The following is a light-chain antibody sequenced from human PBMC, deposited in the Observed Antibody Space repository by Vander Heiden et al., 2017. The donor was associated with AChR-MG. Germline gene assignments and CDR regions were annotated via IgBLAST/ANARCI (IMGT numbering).Light chain of an antibody. J-gene: IGLJ2*01. CDR3: QSYDSGLSGVV. V-gene: IGLV1-40*01. Sequence: QSVLTRPPPVSGAPGPRVTISCTGSSSSIGAGYDVHWYQQLPGTAPKLLIYGNSNRPSGVPDRFSGSKSGTSASLAITGLQAEDEADYYCQSYDSGLSGVVFGGGTKLTVL. CDR2: GNS. CDR1: SSSIGAGYD.